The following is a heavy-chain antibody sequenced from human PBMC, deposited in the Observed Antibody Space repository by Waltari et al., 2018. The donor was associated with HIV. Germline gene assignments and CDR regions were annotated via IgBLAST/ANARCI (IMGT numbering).Heavy chain of an antibody. CDR2: IYYSGST. D-gene: IGHD3-16*02. V-gene: IGHV4-61*01. CDR1: GGPVSSGRYS. Sequence: QVQLQESAPGLVKPSVTLPLTCTASGGPVSSGRYSWSWIRQPPGKGLEWIGYIYYSGSTNYNPSLKSRVTISVDTSKNQFSLKLSSVTAADTAVYYCAGRNSSRLGELSLYEKHWGQGTLVTVSS. J-gene: IGHJ1*01. CDR3: AGRNSSRLGELSLYEKH.